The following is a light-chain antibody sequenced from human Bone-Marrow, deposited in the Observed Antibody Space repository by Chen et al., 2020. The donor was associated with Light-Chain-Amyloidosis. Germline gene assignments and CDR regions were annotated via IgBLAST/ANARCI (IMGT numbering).Light chain of an antibody. CDR1: SANIGSNY. J-gene: IGLJ3*02. Sequence: QSVLTQPPSAYGTPGQRVTISCSGSSANIGSNYVIWYQQLPGTAPKLLLYKSNERPSGVPERVSGSKSGSSAYLAISGLRSEDEADYYCATWDDSLSGWVFGGGTKLTVL. V-gene: IGLV1-47*01. CDR3: ATWDDSLSGWV. CDR2: KSN.